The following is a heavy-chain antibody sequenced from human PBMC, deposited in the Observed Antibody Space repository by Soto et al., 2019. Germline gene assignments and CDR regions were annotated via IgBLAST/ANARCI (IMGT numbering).Heavy chain of an antibody. CDR1: GFTFSSYG. CDR3: AGGVPAAMSYYYYGMDV. D-gene: IGHD2-2*01. J-gene: IGHJ6*02. Sequence: PGGSPRLSCAASGFTFSSYGMHWVRQAPGKGLEWVAVISYDGSNKYYADSVKGRFTISRDNSKNTLYLQMNSLRAEDTAVYYCAGGVPAAMSYYYYGMDVWGQGTTVTVSS. V-gene: IGHV3-30*03. CDR2: ISYDGSNK.